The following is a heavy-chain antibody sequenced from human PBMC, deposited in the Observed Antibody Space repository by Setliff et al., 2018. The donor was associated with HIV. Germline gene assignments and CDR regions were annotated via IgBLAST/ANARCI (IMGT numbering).Heavy chain of an antibody. V-gene: IGHV3-74*01. CDR1: GFTFSNSW. D-gene: IGHD1-26*01. J-gene: IGHJ4*02. Sequence: GGSLRLSCAASGFTFSNSWMNWVRQAPGKGLVWVSRINSDGSSTTYADSVKGRFTISRDNAKNTLYLQMNSLRAEDTAVYYCASSGSYGYWGQGTLVTV. CDR3: ASSGSYGY. CDR2: INSDGSST.